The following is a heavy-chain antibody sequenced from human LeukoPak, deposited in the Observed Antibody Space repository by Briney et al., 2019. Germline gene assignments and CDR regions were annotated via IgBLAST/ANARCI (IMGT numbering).Heavy chain of an antibody. V-gene: IGHV4-39*01. Sequence: SETLSLTCTVSGGSISSSSYYWGWIRQPPGKGLEWIGSIYYSGSTYYNPSLKSRVTISVDTSKNQFSLKLSSVTAADTAVYYCARGYSSGLDYWGQGTLVTVSS. D-gene: IGHD6-19*01. CDR3: ARGYSSGLDY. CDR2: IYYSGST. CDR1: GGSISSSSYY. J-gene: IGHJ4*02.